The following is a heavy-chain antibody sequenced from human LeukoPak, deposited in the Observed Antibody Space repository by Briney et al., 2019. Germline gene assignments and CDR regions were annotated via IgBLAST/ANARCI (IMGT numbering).Heavy chain of an antibody. Sequence: ETLSLTCAVYGGSFSGYYWSWVRQAPGKGLEWASATSGSGGSTYYADSVKSRFTISRDNSKNTPYLQMNSLRAEDTAVYYCAKVDRRYYGSGSSPYNWFDPWGQGTLVTVSS. D-gene: IGHD3-10*01. J-gene: IGHJ5*02. V-gene: IGHV3-23*01. CDR1: GGSFSGYY. CDR2: TSGSGGST. CDR3: AKVDRRYYGSGSSPYNWFDP.